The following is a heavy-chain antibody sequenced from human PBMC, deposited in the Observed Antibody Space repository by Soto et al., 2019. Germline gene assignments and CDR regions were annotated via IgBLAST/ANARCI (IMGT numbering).Heavy chain of an antibody. D-gene: IGHD2-15*01. J-gene: IGHJ5*02. Sequence: GESLKISCKGSVYSFTTYWIGWVRQMPGKGLEWMGVIYPGDSDIRFSPSFQGQVTISADMSKNQFYLKVSSVTAADTAVYYCARGERLHVFFRKNWFDPWGQGTLVTVSS. CDR1: VYSFTTYW. CDR2: IYPGDSDI. CDR3: ARGERLHVFFRKNWFDP. V-gene: IGHV5-51*01.